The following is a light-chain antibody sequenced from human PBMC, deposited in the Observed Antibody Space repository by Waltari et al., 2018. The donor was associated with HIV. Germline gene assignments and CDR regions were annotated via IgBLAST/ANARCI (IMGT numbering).Light chain of an antibody. CDR1: QAISTR. Sequence: DIQMTQSPSSVSASVGDRVTITCRESQAISTRLAWYQQKPGKGPRLLVYSASSLQSGVPSRFSGSGSGTDFILTINSLQPEDFATYYCQQTNSFPPTFGGGTKVEIK. CDR2: SAS. J-gene: IGKJ4*01. CDR3: QQTNSFPPT. V-gene: IGKV1-12*01.